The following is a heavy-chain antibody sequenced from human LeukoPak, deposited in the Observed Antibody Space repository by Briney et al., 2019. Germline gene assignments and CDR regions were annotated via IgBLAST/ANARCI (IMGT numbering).Heavy chain of an antibody. V-gene: IGHV4-39*07. CDR3: AREVAVPVITCDY. CDR1: GVSVSSSNSY. Sequence: PSETLSLTCTVSGVSVSSSNSYWGWIRQPPGMGLEWIGSVYRSGSTSYNPSLKSRVTISVDTSKNQFSLKLSSVTAEDTAVYYCAREVAVPVITCDYWGQGTLVTVSS. CDR2: VYRSGST. D-gene: IGHD6-19*01. J-gene: IGHJ4*02.